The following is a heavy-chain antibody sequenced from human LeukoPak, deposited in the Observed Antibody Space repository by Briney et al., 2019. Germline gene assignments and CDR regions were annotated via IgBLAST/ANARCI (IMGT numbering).Heavy chain of an antibody. CDR2: ISYDGSNK. V-gene: IGHV3-30-3*01. CDR1: GFTFSSYA. Sequence: QPGGSLRLSCAASGFTFSSYAMHWVRQAPAKGLEWVAVISYDGSNKYYADSVKGRFTISRDNAKNSLYLQVSSLRAEDTAWYYCARGQNYYGSGSQTFDIWGQGTMVTVSS. D-gene: IGHD3-10*01. CDR3: ARGQNYYGSGSQTFDI. J-gene: IGHJ3*02.